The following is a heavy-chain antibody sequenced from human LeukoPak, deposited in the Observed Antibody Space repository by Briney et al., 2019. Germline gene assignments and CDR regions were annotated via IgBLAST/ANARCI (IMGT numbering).Heavy chain of an antibody. CDR1: GFTFSSYA. Sequence: GGSLRLPCAASGFTFSSYAMHWVRQAPGKGLEWVAVISYDGSNKYYADSVKGRFTISRDNSKNTLYLQMNSLRAEDTAVYYCARVGSGYDLDYWGQGTLVTVSS. CDR3: ARVGSGYDLDY. J-gene: IGHJ4*02. D-gene: IGHD5-12*01. CDR2: ISYDGSNK. V-gene: IGHV3-30-3*01.